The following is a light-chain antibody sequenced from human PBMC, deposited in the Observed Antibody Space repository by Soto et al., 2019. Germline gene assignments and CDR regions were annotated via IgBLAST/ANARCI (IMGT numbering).Light chain of an antibody. CDR1: SSNIGAGYD. V-gene: IGLV1-40*01. CDR2: ETA. J-gene: IGLJ3*02. CDR3: QSYDNSLTGSWV. Sequence: QALLTQPPSVSGAPGQRVTISCTGTSSNIGAGYDVHWYQQLPSTAPKLLMYETANRPSGVPDRFSGSKSGTSASLAITGLQAEDEADYYCQSYDNSLTGSWVFGGGTKLTVL.